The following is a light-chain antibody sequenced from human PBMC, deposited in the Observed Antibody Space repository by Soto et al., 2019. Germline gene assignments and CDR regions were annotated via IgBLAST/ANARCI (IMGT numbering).Light chain of an antibody. CDR3: HKYNSALPT. CDR2: AAS. CDR1: QGIYNY. V-gene: IGKV1-27*01. J-gene: IGKJ5*01. Sequence: DIQMTQSPSSLSASVGDRVTITCRASQGIYNYLAWYQQKPGKAPKLLSYAASTLEAGVPSRFSGSGSGTDFTLTISGLQPEDVATYYCHKYNSALPTFGQGTRLEIK.